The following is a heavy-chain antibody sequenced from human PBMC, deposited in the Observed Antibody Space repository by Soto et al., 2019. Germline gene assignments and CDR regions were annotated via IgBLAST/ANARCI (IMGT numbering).Heavy chain of an antibody. CDR2: IKQDGSEK. CDR3: ARDWNYVDYYYYMDV. Sequence: GGSQRLSCAASGFTFSSYWMSWVRQAPGKGLEWVANIKQDGSEKYYVDSVKGRFTISRDNAKNSLYLQMNSLRAEDTAVYYCARDWNYVDYYYYMDVWGKGTTVTVSS. CDR1: GFTFSSYW. J-gene: IGHJ6*03. D-gene: IGHD1-7*01. V-gene: IGHV3-7*01.